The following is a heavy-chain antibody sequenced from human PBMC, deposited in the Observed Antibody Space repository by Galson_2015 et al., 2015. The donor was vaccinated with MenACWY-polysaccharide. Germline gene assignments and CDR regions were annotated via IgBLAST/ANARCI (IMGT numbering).Heavy chain of an antibody. CDR1: GFTFDDYA. Sequence: SLRLSCAASGFTFDDYAMHWVRQAPGKGLEWVSGISWNSGSIGYADSVKGRFTISRDNAKNSLYLQMNSLRAEDTALYYCAKDLGYCSSTSCYIFDYWGQGTLVTVSS. J-gene: IGHJ4*02. D-gene: IGHD2-2*01. CDR3: AKDLGYCSSTSCYIFDY. CDR2: ISWNSGSI. V-gene: IGHV3-9*01.